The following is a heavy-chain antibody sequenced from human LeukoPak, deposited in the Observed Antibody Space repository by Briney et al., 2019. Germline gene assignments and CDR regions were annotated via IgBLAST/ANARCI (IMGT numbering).Heavy chain of an antibody. CDR3: ARDNYDVLTGETRAFDI. Sequence: SETLSLTCTVSGGSISSHYWTWIRQAPGKGLGWIGYIYDSGNTNYNPSLKSRVTIAVDTSKNQFSLKLSSVTAADTAVYYCARDNYDVLTGETRAFDIWGQGTMVTVSS. D-gene: IGHD3-9*01. CDR2: IYDSGNT. J-gene: IGHJ3*02. CDR1: GGSISSHY. V-gene: IGHV4-59*11.